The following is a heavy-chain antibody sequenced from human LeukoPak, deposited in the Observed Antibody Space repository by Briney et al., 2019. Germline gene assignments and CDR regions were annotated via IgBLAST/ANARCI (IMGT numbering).Heavy chain of an antibody. CDR1: GGSISGYY. D-gene: IGHD2-21*02. Sequence: SETLSLTCTVSGGSISGYYWSWIRQPPGKGLEWIGYIYYSGSTSYNPSLKSRVTISVDTSKNQFSLKLSSVTAADTAVYYCARSAYCGGDCYSPYFDYWGQGTLVTVSS. J-gene: IGHJ4*02. V-gene: IGHV4-59*01. CDR3: ARSAYCGGDCYSPYFDY. CDR2: IYYSGST.